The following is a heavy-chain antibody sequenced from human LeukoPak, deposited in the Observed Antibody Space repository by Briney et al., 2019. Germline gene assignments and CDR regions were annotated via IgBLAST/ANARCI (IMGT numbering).Heavy chain of an antibody. D-gene: IGHD2-15*01. V-gene: IGHV4-34*01. J-gene: IGHJ4*02. CDR2: INHSGST. CDR1: GGSFSAYY. Sequence: SETLSLTCAVYGGSFSAYYWSWIRQPPGKGLEWIGEINHSGSTNFNPSLKSRVTISIDTSKNQFSLKLSSVTAADTAVYYCARSGYCSGDSCLRSGFYFDYWGQGTLVTVSS. CDR3: ARSGYCSGDSCLRSGFYFDY.